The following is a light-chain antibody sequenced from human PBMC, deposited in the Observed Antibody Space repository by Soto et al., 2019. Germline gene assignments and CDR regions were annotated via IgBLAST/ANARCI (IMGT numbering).Light chain of an antibody. J-gene: IGKJ5*01. V-gene: IGKV3-11*01. CDR3: QHRSEWPVS. CDR1: QSVSSN. CDR2: DAS. Sequence: EIVMPQSPATLSVSPGERATLSCRASQSVSSNLAWYQQKPGQAPRLLISDASNRATGIPARFSGSGSGTDFTLTISSLEPEDFAVYYCQHRSEWPVSFGQGTRLEI.